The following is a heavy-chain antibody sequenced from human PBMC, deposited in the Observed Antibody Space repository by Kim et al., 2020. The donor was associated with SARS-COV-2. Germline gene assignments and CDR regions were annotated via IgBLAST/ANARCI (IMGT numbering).Heavy chain of an antibody. J-gene: IGHJ4*02. CDR1: GFTFGDYA. CDR2: IRIKVYGGTT. V-gene: IGHV3-49*04. D-gene: IGHD2-2*01. Sequence: GGSLRLSCTTSGFTFGDYAMSWVRQAPGKGLEWVGFIRIKVYGGTTDYAASVKGRFTISRDDSKSIAYLQMNSLKTEDTAMYYCAREYCYTSSCYDPSGIAYWGQGTLVTVSA. CDR3: AREYCYTSSCYDPSGIAY.